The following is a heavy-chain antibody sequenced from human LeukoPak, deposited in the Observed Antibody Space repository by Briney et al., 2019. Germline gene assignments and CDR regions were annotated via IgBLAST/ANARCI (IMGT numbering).Heavy chain of an antibody. CDR3: ARGGAKQFLVNWYFDL. CDR1: GGSISSYY. Sequence: SETLSLTCTVSGGSISSYYWSWIRQPPGKGLEWIGRIYTSGSANYNPSLKSRVTISVDTSKNQFSLKLSSVTAADTAVYYCARGGAKQFLVNWYFDLWGRGTLVTVSS. V-gene: IGHV4-4*08. CDR2: IYTSGSA. D-gene: IGHD6-19*01. J-gene: IGHJ2*01.